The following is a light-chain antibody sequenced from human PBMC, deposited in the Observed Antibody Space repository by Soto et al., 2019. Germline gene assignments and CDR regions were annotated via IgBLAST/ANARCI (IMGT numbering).Light chain of an antibody. CDR1: QSVSRNY. CDR2: GAS. CDR3: QQYGDLPRT. Sequence: EIVLTQSPGTLSSSPGERATLSCRASQSVSRNYLACYQHKTGQAPTLLIYGASRRTPGIPARFSGRDSGTDFTLTISGLEPEDFAVYYCQQYGDLPRTFGQGTKVEIK. J-gene: IGKJ1*01. V-gene: IGKV3-20*01.